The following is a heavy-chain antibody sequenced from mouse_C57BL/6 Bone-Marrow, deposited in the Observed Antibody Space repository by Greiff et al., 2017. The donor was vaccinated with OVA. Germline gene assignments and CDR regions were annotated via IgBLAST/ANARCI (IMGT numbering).Heavy chain of an antibody. V-gene: IGHV5-4*03. CDR1: GFTFSSYA. J-gene: IGHJ2*01. CDR2: ISDGGSYT. CDR3: AGSIPYYFDY. Sequence: EVKLVESGGGLVKPGGSLKLSCAASGFTFSSYAMSWVRQPPDKRLEWVATISDGGSYTYYPDTVKGRFTISRDNAKNNLYLQMSHLKTEDTAMYYCAGSIPYYFDYWGQGTTLTVSS. D-gene: IGHD2-3*01.